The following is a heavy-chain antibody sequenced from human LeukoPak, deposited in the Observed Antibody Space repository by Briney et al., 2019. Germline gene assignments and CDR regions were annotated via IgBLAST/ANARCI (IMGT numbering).Heavy chain of an antibody. J-gene: IGHJ3*02. V-gene: IGHV4-59*01. CDR2: IHYSGST. CDR3: ARFQYKAAFDI. Sequence: SETLSLTCSVSGDSLSKYFWSRIRQSPGKGLEWIGYIHYSGSTNYNPSLKNRVTMSVDTSKNQFSLKLNSVTAAATAVYYCARFQYKAAFDIWGQGTMVTVSS. CDR1: GDSLSKYF. D-gene: IGHD1-1*01.